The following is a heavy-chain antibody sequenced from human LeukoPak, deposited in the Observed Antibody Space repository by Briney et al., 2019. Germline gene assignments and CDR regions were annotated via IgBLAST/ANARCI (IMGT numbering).Heavy chain of an antibody. D-gene: IGHD3-16*01. CDR2: IKQDGSEK. CDR3: AKSSLEGGLDS. J-gene: IGHJ4*02. Sequence: GGSLRLSCADSGFTFSSYWMSWVRQAPGKGLEWVANIKQDGSEKYYVDSVKGRFTISRDNARNSLYLQMNSLRAEDTAVYYCAKSSLEGGLDSWGQGTLVTVSS. CDR1: GFTFSSYW. V-gene: IGHV3-7*01.